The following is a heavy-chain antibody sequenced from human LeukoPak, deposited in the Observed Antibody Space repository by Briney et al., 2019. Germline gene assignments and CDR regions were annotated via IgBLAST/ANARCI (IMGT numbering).Heavy chain of an antibody. CDR1: GFTFSSYG. J-gene: IGHJ3*02. CDR3: ARDFYYYGSGKYFSVDVFDI. CDR2: ISYDGSNK. Sequence: GRSLRLSCAASGFTFSSYGMHWVRQAPGKGLEWVAVISYDGSNKYYADSVKGRFTISRDNSKNTLYLQMNSLRAEDTAVYYCARDFYYYGSGKYFSVDVFDIWGQGTMVTVSS. D-gene: IGHD3-10*01. V-gene: IGHV3-30*03.